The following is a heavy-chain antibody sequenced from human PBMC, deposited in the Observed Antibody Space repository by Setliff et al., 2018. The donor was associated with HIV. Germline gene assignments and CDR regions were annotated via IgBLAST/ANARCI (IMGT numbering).Heavy chain of an antibody. CDR3: ARDSRRTMIIVGFDY. J-gene: IGHJ4*02. V-gene: IGHV4-39*07. D-gene: IGHD3-22*01. CDR2: IFYSGSP. Sequence: SETLSLTCIVPSGSITSSNYYWGWIRQPPGKGLEWIGSIFYSGSPYYTPSLKSRVTISVDTSKNQFSLKLSSVTAADTAVYYCARDSRRTMIIVGFDYWGQGTLVTVSS. CDR1: SGSITSSNYY.